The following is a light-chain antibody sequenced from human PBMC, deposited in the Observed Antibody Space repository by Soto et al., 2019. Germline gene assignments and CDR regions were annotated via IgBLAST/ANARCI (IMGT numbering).Light chain of an antibody. J-gene: IGKJ5*01. Sequence: EIVMTQSQATLSVSPGERATLSCWASQSVGSSLAWYQHKAGQAPRLLIYGTSTRATGIPVRFSGSGSGTEFTLTISGLQSEDFAVYYCQQYKSWPPITFGQGTRLELK. V-gene: IGKV3-15*01. CDR2: GTS. CDR1: QSVGSS. CDR3: QQYKSWPPIT.